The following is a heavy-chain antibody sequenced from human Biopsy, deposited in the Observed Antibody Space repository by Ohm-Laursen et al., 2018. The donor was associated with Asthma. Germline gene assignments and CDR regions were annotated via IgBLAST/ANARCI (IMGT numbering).Heavy chain of an antibody. CDR1: GGTFSRYA. D-gene: IGHD4-17*01. Sequence: SVKASCKVSGGTFSRYAISWVRQAPGQGLEWMGGIIPVFGTSNYAQKFQGRVTFTADGSTSSAYMELSSLTSEDSAVYYCAREVSTVDYGYYYFDMDVWGQGTTVTVSS. CDR2: IIPVFGTS. V-gene: IGHV1-69*13. J-gene: IGHJ6*02. CDR3: AREVSTVDYGYYYFDMDV.